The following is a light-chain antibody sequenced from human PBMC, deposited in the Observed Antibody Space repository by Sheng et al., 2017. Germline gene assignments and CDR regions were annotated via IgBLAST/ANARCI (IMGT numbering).Light chain of an antibody. V-gene: IGKV1-39*01. CDR3: QQSYSTLVT. CDR1: QSIGAS. CDR2: TAS. J-gene: IGKJ4*01. Sequence: DIQMTQSPSSVSASVGDRVIITCRASQSIGASLNWYQQKPGKAPNLLIHTASILQSGVPSRFSGSGSGTDFSLTISGLLLEDFATYYCQQSYSTLVTFGGGTKVEIK.